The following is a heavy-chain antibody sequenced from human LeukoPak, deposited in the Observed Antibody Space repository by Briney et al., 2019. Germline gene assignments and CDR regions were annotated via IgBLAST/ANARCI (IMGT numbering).Heavy chain of an antibody. D-gene: IGHD6-19*01. Sequence: GGSLRLSCATSGFTFSGYFVTWVRQAPGKGLERVANILQDGSEKYYVDSVKGRFTISRDNAKNSLYLQMNSLRAEDTALYYCARGPSGWYYFEDWGQGTLVTVSS. CDR1: GFTFSGYF. V-gene: IGHV3-7*03. CDR2: ILQDGSEK. CDR3: ARGPSGWYYFED. J-gene: IGHJ4*02.